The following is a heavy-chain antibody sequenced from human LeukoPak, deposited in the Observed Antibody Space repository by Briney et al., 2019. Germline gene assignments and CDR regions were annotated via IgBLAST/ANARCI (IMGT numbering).Heavy chain of an antibody. CDR3: AKGSYYDSSGSFYFDY. CDR2: ISGSGDNT. J-gene: IGHJ4*02. V-gene: IGHV3-23*01. D-gene: IGHD3-22*01. CDR1: GFTFNTYA. Sequence: GGSLRLSCAASGFTFNTYAMTWVRQAPGKGLEWVSGISGSGDNTYYADSVKGRFTISRDNSKNTLYVQVNSLGTEDTAAYYCAKGSYYDSSGSFYFDYWGQGTLVTVS.